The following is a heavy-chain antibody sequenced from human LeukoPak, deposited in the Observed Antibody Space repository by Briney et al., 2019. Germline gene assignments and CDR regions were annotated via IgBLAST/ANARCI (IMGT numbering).Heavy chain of an antibody. CDR3: GRDPNGDYIGAFDF. J-gene: IGHJ3*01. CDR1: GFTFSNYA. CDR2: INGNGGRT. Sequence: GGSLRLSCAASGFTFSNYAFVWVRHAPGKGREWVSGINGNGGRTIHADSVKGRFTISRDNSRNTLYLQMNSLRADDTDIYYCGRDPNGDYIGAFDFWGQGTMVSVSS. V-gene: IGHV3-23*01. D-gene: IGHD4-17*01.